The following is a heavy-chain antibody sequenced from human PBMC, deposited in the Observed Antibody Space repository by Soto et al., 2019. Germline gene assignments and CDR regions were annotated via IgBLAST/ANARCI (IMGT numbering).Heavy chain of an antibody. CDR1: GFTFDEYG. CDR2: ISWNSGTI. V-gene: IGHV3-9*01. Sequence: EVQLVESGGGLVKPGRSLRLSCGASGFTFDEYGMHWVRQAPGKGLEWVSGISWNSGTIGYADSVKGRFTISRDNAKNSLYLQMSSLRAEDTALYYCAKSTGGTANGMDVWGQGTTVTVSS. CDR3: AKSTGGTANGMDV. D-gene: IGHD2-8*02. J-gene: IGHJ6*02.